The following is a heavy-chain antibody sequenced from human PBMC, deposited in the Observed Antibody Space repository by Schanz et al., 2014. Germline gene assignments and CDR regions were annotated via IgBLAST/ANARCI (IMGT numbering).Heavy chain of an antibody. CDR3: AREGAREVGGSYNTFDN. CDR2: IYSSGST. J-gene: IGHJ4*02. Sequence: QVQLQESGPGLVKPSETLSLSCTVSGGSISNYYWTWIRQPAGKGLEWIGRIYSSGSTNYNPSLKTRVTVADDTSKTQFYLKLSSVAAADTAVYYCAREGAREVGGSYNTFDNWGQGTLVTVSP. D-gene: IGHD1-26*01. V-gene: IGHV4-4*07. CDR1: GGSISNYY.